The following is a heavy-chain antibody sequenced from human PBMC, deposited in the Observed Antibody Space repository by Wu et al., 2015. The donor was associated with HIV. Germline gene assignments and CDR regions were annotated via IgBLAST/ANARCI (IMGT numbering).Heavy chain of an antibody. D-gene: IGHD3-16*01. J-gene: IGHJ3*02. V-gene: IGHV1-2*02. CDR3: ASPVHGGKSGAFDI. CDR2: INPNSGGT. Sequence: QVQLVQSGAEVKKPGASVKVSCKASGYTFTGYYMHWVRQALGQGLEWMGWINPNSGGTNYAQKFQGRVTMTRDTSISTAYMELSRLRSDDTAVYYCASPVHGGKSGAFDIWAKGQWSPSLQ. CDR1: GYTFTGYY.